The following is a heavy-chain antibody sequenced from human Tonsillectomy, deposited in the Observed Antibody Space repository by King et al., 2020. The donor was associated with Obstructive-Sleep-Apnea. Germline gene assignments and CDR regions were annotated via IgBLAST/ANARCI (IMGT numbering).Heavy chain of an antibody. CDR1: GFTFRTCG. Sequence: VQLVQSGGGVVQPGRSLRLSCAASGFTFRTCGMHWVRQAPGKGLEWVSFIQYDGSNKYYADSVKGRFTISRDNSKNTLYLQMNSLRVEDTAVYYCAKDGDGLITAPDYWGQGTLVTVSS. J-gene: IGHJ4*02. CDR2: IQYDGSNK. V-gene: IGHV3-30*02. D-gene: IGHD1-20*01. CDR3: AKDGDGLITAPDY.